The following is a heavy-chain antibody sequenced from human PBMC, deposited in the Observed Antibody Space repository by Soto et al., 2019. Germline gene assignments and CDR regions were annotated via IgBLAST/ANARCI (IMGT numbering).Heavy chain of an antibody. Sequence: GGSLRLSCTGSGFTFGGYSLSWVRLAPGKGLERVGSIRSRAYSRTTEYAASVRGRFTISRDDSNTVAYLQMNSLKSEDTALYFCARYRSAADLSDFDYWGQGT. CDR2: IRSRAYSRTT. D-gene: IGHD6-13*01. CDR3: ARYRSAADLSDFDY. CDR1: GFTFGGYS. J-gene: IGHJ4*02. V-gene: IGHV3-49*04.